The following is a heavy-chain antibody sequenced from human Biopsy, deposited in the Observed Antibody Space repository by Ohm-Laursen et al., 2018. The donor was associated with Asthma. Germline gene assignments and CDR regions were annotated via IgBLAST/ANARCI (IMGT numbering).Heavy chain of an antibody. V-gene: IGHV3-53*01. J-gene: IGHJ4*02. CDR1: GFTVSRDH. Sequence: SLRLSCAASGFTVSRDHMFWVRQAPGKGLEWVSVIYSGGTSHTADSVRGRFTISRDFSKNTLHLQMHSLRVEDTAVYYCARGDSSGWSHYYFDYWGQGPLLTVSS. CDR3: ARGDSSGWSHYYFDY. D-gene: IGHD6-19*01. CDR2: IYSGGTS.